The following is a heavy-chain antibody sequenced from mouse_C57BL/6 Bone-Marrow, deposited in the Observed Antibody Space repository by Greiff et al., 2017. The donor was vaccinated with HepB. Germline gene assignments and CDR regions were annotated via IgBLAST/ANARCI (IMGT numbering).Heavy chain of an antibody. V-gene: IGHV1-64*01. CDR3: ASTVVATPGFAY. J-gene: IGHJ3*01. CDR1: GYTFTSYW. D-gene: IGHD1-1*01. Sequence: QVQLQQSGAELVKPGASVKLSCKASGYTFTSYWMHWVKQRPGQGLEWIGMIHPNSGSTNYNEKFKSKATLTVDKSSSTAYMQLSSLTSEDSAVYYCASTVVATPGFAYWGQGTLVTVSA. CDR2: IHPNSGST.